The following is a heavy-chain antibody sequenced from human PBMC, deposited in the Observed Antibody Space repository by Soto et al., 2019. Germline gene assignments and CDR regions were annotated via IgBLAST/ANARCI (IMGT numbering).Heavy chain of an antibody. CDR1: GGSISSGGYY. J-gene: IGHJ4*02. D-gene: IGHD6-13*01. CDR2: IYYSGST. V-gene: IGHV4-31*03. CDR3: ARVIAAADHPFDY. Sequence: PSETLSLTCTVSGGSISSGGYYWSWIRQHPGKGLEWIGYIYYSGSTYYNPSLKSRVTISVDTSKNQFSLKLSSVTAADTAVYYCARVIAAADHPFDYWGQGTLVTVS.